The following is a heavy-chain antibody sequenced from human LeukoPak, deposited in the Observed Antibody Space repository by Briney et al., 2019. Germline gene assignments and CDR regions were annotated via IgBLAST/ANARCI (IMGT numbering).Heavy chain of an antibody. CDR3: ARFPGYSSSHHDY. CDR1: GGSFSGYY. Sequence: SETLSLTCAVYGGSFSGYYWSWIRQPPGKGLEWIGEINHSGSTNYNPSLKGRVTISVDTSKNQFSLKLSSVTAADTAVYYCARFPGYSSSHHDYWGQGTLVTVSS. V-gene: IGHV4-34*01. CDR2: INHSGST. J-gene: IGHJ4*02. D-gene: IGHD6-13*01.